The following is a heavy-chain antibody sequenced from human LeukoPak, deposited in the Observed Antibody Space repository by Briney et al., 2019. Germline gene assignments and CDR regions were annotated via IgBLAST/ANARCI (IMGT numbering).Heavy chain of an antibody. Sequence: ASVTVSCKASGYTFTGYYMHWVRQAPGQGLEWMGWINPNSGGTNYAQKFQGRVTMTRDTSTSTAYMELRSLRSDDTAVYYCARVAPPRYSSGWYRSYWFDPGGQGTLVTVSS. J-gene: IGHJ5*02. D-gene: IGHD6-19*01. CDR1: GYTFTGYY. CDR2: INPNSGGT. CDR3: ARVAPPRYSSGWYRSYWFDP. V-gene: IGHV1-2*02.